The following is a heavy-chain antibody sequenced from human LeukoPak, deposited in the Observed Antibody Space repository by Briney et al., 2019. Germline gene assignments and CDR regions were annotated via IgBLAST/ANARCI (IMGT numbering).Heavy chain of an antibody. Sequence: PGRSLRLSCAASGFPFTSYGMHWVRQAPGKGLEWVAVIYYDGSNEYYADSVKGRFTISRDTSKDTLYLQMNSLTADDTAVYYCARVGYPGIGYPIDYWGQGTPVTVSS. D-gene: IGHD3-22*01. CDR3: ARVGYPGIGYPIDY. J-gene: IGHJ4*02. CDR2: IYYDGSNE. V-gene: IGHV3-33*01. CDR1: GFPFTSYG.